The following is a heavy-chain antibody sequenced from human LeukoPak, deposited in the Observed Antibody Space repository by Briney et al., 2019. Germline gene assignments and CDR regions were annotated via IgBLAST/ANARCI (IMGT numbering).Heavy chain of an antibody. CDR2: IYYSGST. J-gene: IGHJ4*02. D-gene: IGHD2-2*01. Sequence: SQTLSLTCTVSGGSISSGDYYWSWIRQPPGKGLGWLWYIYYSGSTYYNPSLKSRVTISVDTSKTQFSLKLSSVTAADTAVYYCARENHDCSSTSCYEEAGSRFDYWGQGTLVTVSS. CDR1: GGSISSGDYY. CDR3: ARENHDCSSTSCYEEAGSRFDY. V-gene: IGHV4-30-4*08.